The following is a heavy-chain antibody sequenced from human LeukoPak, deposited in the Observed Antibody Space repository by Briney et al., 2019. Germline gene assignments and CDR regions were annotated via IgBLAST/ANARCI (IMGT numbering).Heavy chain of an antibody. V-gene: IGHV1-58*01. CDR3: AAMSYDSSGYYGNFDY. J-gene: IGHJ4*02. D-gene: IGHD3-22*01. CDR2: IVVGSGNT. CDR1: GFTFTSSA. Sequence: ASVKVSCKASGFTFTSSALQWVRQARGQRLEWIGWIVVGSGNTNYAQKFQERVTITRDMSTSTAYMELSSLRSEDTAVYYCAAMSYDSSGYYGNFDYWGQGTLVTVSS.